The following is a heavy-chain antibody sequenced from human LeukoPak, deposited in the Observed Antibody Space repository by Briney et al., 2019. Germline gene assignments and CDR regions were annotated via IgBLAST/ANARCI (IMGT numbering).Heavy chain of an antibody. D-gene: IGHD3-3*02. J-gene: IGHJ4*02. V-gene: IGHV1-2*02. CDR3: VLLFSRTLYRFDS. CDR1: GYTFNHYY. Sequence: ASVKVSCKPSGYTFNHYYIHWVRQAPAQGLEWMGWDNPNRGDTNHAYKFQGRVTMTSDTSISTANMDLNRVRSGDTAVYYCVLLFSRTLYRFDSWGQGTLVTVSS. CDR2: DNPNRGDT.